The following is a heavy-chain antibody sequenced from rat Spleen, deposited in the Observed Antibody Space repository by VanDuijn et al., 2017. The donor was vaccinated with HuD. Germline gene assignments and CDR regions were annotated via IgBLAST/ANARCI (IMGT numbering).Heavy chain of an antibody. J-gene: IGHJ2*01. CDR1: GFTFSNFH. CDR3: AREFDYFDY. Sequence: EVQLVESGGGLVQPGRSMKLSCAASGFTFSNFHMAWVRQAPTKGLEWVASISGGGGNTYYRDSVKGRFTISRDNAKSILYLQMDSLRSEDTATYYCAREFDYFDYWGQGVMVTVSS. CDR2: ISGGGGNT. V-gene: IGHV5-25*01.